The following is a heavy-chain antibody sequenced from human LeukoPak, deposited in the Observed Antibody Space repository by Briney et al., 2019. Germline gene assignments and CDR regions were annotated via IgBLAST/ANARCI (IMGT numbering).Heavy chain of an antibody. J-gene: IGHJ4*02. CDR3: ARAQGLWFGELFKPFDY. CDR1: GYSISSGYY. CDR2: INHSGST. D-gene: IGHD3-10*01. Sequence: PSETLSLTCAVSGYSISSGYYWSWIRQPPGKGLEWIGEINHSGSTNYNPSLKSRVTISVDTSKNQFSLKLSSVTAADTAVYYCARAQGLWFGELFKPFDYWGQGTLVTVSS. V-gene: IGHV4-34*01.